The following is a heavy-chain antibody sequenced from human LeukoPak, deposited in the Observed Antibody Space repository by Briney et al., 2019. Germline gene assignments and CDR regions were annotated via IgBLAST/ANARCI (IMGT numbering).Heavy chain of an antibody. J-gene: IGHJ4*02. Sequence: SETLSLTCIVSGDSISNYYWSWIRQPAGKGLEWIGRTYSSGSTNYNRSLKSRVTMSVDTSKNQFSLKVSSVTAADTAVYYCAREAAAGTFYFDYWGQGTLVTVSS. CDR2: TYSSGST. D-gene: IGHD6-13*01. V-gene: IGHV4-4*07. CDR1: GDSISNYY. CDR3: AREAAAGTFYFDY.